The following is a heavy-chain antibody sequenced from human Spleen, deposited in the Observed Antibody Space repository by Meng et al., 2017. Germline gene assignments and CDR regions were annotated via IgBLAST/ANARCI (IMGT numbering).Heavy chain of an antibody. D-gene: IGHD6-6*01. CDR3: ARDIAGRLFDM. Sequence: EVQLVESGGGLVKPGGSLRLSCVASGFIFSSYRMNWVRQAPGKGLEWVSSISSSANFIYYADSLKGRITISRDNAKNSLYLEIDSLRAEDTAVYYCARDIAGRLFDMWGQGTLVTVSS. J-gene: IGHJ4*02. CDR2: ISSSANFI. CDR1: GFIFSSYR. V-gene: IGHV3-21*01.